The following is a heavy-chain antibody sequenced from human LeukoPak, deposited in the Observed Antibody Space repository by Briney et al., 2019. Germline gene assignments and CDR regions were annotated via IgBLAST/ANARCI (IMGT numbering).Heavy chain of an antibody. CDR1: GDSVSSNSAA. CDR2: TYYRSKWYN. D-gene: IGHD3-22*01. V-gene: IGHV6-1*01. J-gene: IGHJ4*02. Sequence: SQTLSLTCAISGDSVSSNSAAWNWIRQSPSRGLEWLGRTYYRSKWYNDYAVSVKSRITINPDTSKNQFALQLNSVTPEDTAVYYCASAARPFSDSRCFDYWGQGTLVTVSS. CDR3: ASAARPFSDSRCFDY.